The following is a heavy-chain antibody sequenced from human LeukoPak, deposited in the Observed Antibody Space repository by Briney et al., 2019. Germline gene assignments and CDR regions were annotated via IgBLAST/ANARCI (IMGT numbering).Heavy chain of an antibody. CDR1: GFTFSSYE. J-gene: IGHJ4*02. CDR3: ARDGDYSSSGGFGDY. Sequence: GGSLRLSCAASGFTFSSYEMNWVRQAPGKGLEWVSYISCSGSTIYYADSVKGRFTISRDNAKNSLYLQMNSLRAEDTAVYYCARDGDYSSSGGFGDYWGQGTLVTVSS. D-gene: IGHD6-13*01. CDR2: ISCSGSTI. V-gene: IGHV3-48*03.